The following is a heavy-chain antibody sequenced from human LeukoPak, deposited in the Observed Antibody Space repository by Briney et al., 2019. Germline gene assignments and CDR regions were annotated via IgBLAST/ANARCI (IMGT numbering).Heavy chain of an antibody. J-gene: IGHJ6*02. CDR2: IYYSGST. V-gene: IGHV4-59*01. Sequence: PSETLSLTCTVSGGSISSYYWSWIRQPPGKGLEWIGYIYYSGSTNYNPSLKSRVTISVDTSKNQFSLKLSSATAADTAVYYCARERDGMDVWGQGTTVTVSS. CDR3: ARERDGMDV. CDR1: GGSISSYY.